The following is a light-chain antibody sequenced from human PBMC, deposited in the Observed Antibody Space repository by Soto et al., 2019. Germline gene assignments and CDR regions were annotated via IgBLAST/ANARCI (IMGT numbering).Light chain of an antibody. J-gene: IGKJ1*01. CDR2: AAS. CDR3: QQSDSTPRT. V-gene: IGKV1-39*01. CDR1: QSISSY. Sequence: DIQMTQSPSSLSASVGDRVTITCRASQSISSYLNWYQQKPGKAPKLLIYAASILQSVVPSRFSGNESESDFTLTISSLQPEDFATYYCQQSDSTPRTFGQGTKVEIK.